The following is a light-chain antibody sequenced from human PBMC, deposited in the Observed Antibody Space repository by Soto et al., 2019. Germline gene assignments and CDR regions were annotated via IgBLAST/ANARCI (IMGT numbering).Light chain of an antibody. V-gene: IGLV2-14*01. J-gene: IGLJ2*01. CDR3: SSYTSSSTVV. Sequence: QSALTQPASVSGSPGQSITISCTGTSSDVGGYNYVSWYLQHPGKAPKLMIYGVNNRPSGVSNRFSGSKSGNTASLTISGLQAEDEADYYCSSYTSSSTVVFGGGTQLTVL. CDR2: GVN. CDR1: SSDVGGYNY.